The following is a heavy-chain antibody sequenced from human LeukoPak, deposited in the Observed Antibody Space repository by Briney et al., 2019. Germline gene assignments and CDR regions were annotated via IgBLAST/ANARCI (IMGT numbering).Heavy chain of an antibody. Sequence: SETLSLTCAVYGGSFSGYYWSWLRQPQGKGLEWIGEISHSGSINYNPSLKSRVTISVDTSKNQFSLNLNSVTAADTAVYYCARIRNYGGIWGQGTMVTVS. V-gene: IGHV4-34*01. CDR1: GGSFSGYY. CDR2: ISHSGSI. D-gene: IGHD4-23*01. CDR3: ARIRNYGGI. J-gene: IGHJ3*02.